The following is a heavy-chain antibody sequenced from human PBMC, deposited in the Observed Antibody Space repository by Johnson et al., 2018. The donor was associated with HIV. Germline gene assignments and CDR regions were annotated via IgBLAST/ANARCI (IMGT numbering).Heavy chain of an antibody. Sequence: VQLVESGGGAVQPGKSLRLACAASGFTFSGYGMSWVRQAPGKGLEWVSSISGGSTYYADSVKGRFTISRDNSTLYLQMNSLRVEDTAVYYCARGRIATGGMRGGAFDVWGQGTMVTVSP. J-gene: IGHJ3*01. CDR1: GFTFSGYG. D-gene: IGHD6-13*01. CDR3: ARGRIATGGMRGGAFDV. V-gene: IGHV3-23*04. CDR2: ISGGST.